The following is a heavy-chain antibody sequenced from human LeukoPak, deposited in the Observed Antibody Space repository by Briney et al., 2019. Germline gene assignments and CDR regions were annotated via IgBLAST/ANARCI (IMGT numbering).Heavy chain of an antibody. V-gene: IGHV3-23*01. CDR3: AKDIELSI. CDR2: IGSVGHST. CDR1: GFRFSDAA. Sequence: GGSLRLSCAASGFRFSDAAMTWVRQAPGKGLEWVSLIGSVGHSTYYGDSVKGRFTIPRDNSKNTLSLQMNSLRVEDTAIYYCAKDIELSILGLGTMVTVSS. D-gene: IGHD3-16*02. J-gene: IGHJ3*02.